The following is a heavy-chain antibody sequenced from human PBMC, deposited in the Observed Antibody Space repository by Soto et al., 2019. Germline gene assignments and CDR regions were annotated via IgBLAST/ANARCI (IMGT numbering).Heavy chain of an antibody. V-gene: IGHV1-69*08. CDR1: GGTFRSDT. CDR2: IIPLLETT. Sequence: QVQLVQSGPEVKKPGSSVKVSCKTPGGTFRSDTITWVRQAPGQGLEWMGRIIPLLETTDYAQKFQGRDTITADKSTGTAYMEVSSLRSEDTAIYYCVRNSPIGSTFSGYDGIDYWGQGTLVTVSS. J-gene: IGHJ4*02. CDR3: VRNSPIGSTFSGYDGIDY. D-gene: IGHD5-12*01.